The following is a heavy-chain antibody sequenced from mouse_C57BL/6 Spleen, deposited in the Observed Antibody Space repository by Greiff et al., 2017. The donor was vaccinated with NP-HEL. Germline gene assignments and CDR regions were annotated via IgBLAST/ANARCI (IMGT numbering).Heavy chain of an antibody. CDR1: GYAFSSYW. D-gene: IGHD1-1*01. CDR2: IYPGDGDT. V-gene: IGHV1-80*01. Sequence: VQLQQSGAELVKPGASVKISCKASGYAFSSYWMNWVKQRPGKGLEWIGQIYPGDGDTNYNGKFKGKATLTADKSSSTAYMQLSSLTSEDSAVYFCAVNYYARGYCDYWGQGTTLTVSS. CDR3: AVNYYARGYCDY. J-gene: IGHJ2*01.